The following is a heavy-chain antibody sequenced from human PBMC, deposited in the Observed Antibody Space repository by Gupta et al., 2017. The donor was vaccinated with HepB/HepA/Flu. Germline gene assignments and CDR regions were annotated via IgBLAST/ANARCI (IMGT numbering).Heavy chain of an antibody. Sequence: QVQLVESGGGVVQPGRSLRLSCAASGFTFSSYGMHWVRQAPGKGLEWVAVIWYDGSNKYYADSVKGRFTISRDNSKNTLYLQMNSLRAEDTAVYYCARGGEMNYFDYWGQGTLVTVSS. CDR1: GFTFSSYG. CDR2: IWYDGSNK. D-gene: IGHD3-16*01. CDR3: ARGGEMNYFDY. V-gene: IGHV3-33*01. J-gene: IGHJ4*02.